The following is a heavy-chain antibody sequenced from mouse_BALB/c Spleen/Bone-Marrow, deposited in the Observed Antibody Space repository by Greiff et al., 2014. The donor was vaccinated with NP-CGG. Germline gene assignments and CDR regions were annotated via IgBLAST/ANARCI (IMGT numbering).Heavy chain of an antibody. CDR1: SYAFTSYY. Sequence: VKLQESGAELVKPGASVKLSCKASSYAFTSYYMYWVKQRPGQGLEWIGEINPSNGGTNFNEKFKSKATLTVDKSSSTAYMQLSSLTSEDSAVYYCTRGRRDAMDYWGQGTSVTVSS. CDR2: INPSNGGT. CDR3: TRGRRDAMDY. J-gene: IGHJ4*01. V-gene: IGHV1S16*01.